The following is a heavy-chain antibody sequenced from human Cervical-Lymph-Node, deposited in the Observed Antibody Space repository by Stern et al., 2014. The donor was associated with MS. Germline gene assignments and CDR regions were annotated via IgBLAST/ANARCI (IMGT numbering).Heavy chain of an antibody. Sequence: VQLVESGGGLVTPGGSLRLSCAASGFTFSDYSMNWVRQAPGKGLEWVSSSTNRVASRSYGDSVKGRFTISRDNAKNTLYLQMDSLSAEDTATYFCAGTLHGGLSNWFDPWGQGTLVTVSS. D-gene: IGHD2-2*01. CDR2: STNRVASR. V-gene: IGHV3-21*01. CDR3: AGTLHGGLSNWFDP. J-gene: IGHJ5*02. CDR1: GFTFSDYS.